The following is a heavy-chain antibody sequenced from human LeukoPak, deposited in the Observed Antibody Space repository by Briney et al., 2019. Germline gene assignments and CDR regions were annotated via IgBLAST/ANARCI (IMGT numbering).Heavy chain of an antibody. D-gene: IGHD2-2*01. J-gene: IGHJ4*02. CDR3: AKDLDCSSTSCADY. CDR2: ISYDGSNK. Sequence: AGGSLRLSCAASGFTFSSYAMHWVRQAPGKGLEWVAVISYDGSNKYYADSVKGRFTISRDNSKNTLYLQMNSLRAEDTAVYYCAKDLDCSSTSCADYWGQGTLVTVSS. V-gene: IGHV3-30*04. CDR1: GFTFSSYA.